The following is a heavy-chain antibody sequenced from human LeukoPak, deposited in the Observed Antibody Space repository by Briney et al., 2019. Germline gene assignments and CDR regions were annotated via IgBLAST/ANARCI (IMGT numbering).Heavy chain of an antibody. CDR3: AASSSSLYYFDY. Sequence: ASETLSLTCTVSGGSISSYYWSWIRQPAGKGLEWIGRIHTSGSTNYNPSLKSRVTMSVDTSKNQFSLKLSSVTAADTAVYYCAASSSSLYYFDYWGQGTLVTVSS. CDR1: GGSISSYY. V-gene: IGHV4-4*07. CDR2: IHTSGST. D-gene: IGHD6-13*01. J-gene: IGHJ4*02.